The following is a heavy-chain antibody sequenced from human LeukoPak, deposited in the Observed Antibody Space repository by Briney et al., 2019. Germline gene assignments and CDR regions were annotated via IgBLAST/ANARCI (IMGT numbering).Heavy chain of an antibody. V-gene: IGHV4-30-4*01. Sequence: MTSQTLSLTCTVAGGSISSGDYYWSWIRQPPGKGLEWIGYIYYSGSTYYNPSLKSRVTISVDTSKNQFSLKLSSVTAADTAVYYCARARNDYGDFLDYWGQGTLVTVSS. CDR3: ARARNDYGDFLDY. J-gene: IGHJ4*02. CDR1: GGSISSGDYY. CDR2: IYYSGST. D-gene: IGHD4-17*01.